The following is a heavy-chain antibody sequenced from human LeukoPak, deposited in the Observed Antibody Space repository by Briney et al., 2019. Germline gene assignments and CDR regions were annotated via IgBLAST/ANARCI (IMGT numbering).Heavy chain of an antibody. Sequence: GRSLRLSCAASGFTFSSYATHWVRQAPGKGLEWVAVISYDGSNKYYADSVKGRFTISRDNSKNTLYLQMNSLRAEDTAVYYCARDDGPIVVVVAASGWNYGMDVWGQGTTVTVSS. V-gene: IGHV3-30-3*01. CDR1: GFTFSSYA. J-gene: IGHJ6*02. CDR2: ISYDGSNK. D-gene: IGHD2-15*01. CDR3: ARDDGPIVVVVAASGWNYGMDV.